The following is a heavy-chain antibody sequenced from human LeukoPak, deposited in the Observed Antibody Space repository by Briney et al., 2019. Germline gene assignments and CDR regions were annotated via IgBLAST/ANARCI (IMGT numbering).Heavy chain of an antibody. CDR1: GGSISSYY. CDR2: IYYSGST. Sequence: PSETLSLTCTVSGGSISSYYWSWIRQPPGKGLEWIGYIYYSGSTNYNPSLKSRVTISVDTSKNQFSLKLSSVTAADTAVYYCARGEVIWELDPWGQGTLVTVSS. CDR3: ARGEVIWELDP. D-gene: IGHD1-26*01. V-gene: IGHV4-59*01. J-gene: IGHJ5*02.